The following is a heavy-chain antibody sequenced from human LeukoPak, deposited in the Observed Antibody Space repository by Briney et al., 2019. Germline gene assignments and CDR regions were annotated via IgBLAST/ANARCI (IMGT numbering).Heavy chain of an antibody. J-gene: IGHJ6*02. CDR3: ARSWFNVSAQTYYYYGMDV. D-gene: IGHD6-13*01. CDR2: IYSGGST. V-gene: IGHV3-53*04. Sequence: GGSLRLSCAASGFTVSSNYMSWVRQAPGKGLEWVSVIYSGGSTYYADSVKGRFTISRHNSKNTLYLQMNSLRAEDTAVYYCARSWFNVSAQTYYYYGMDVWGQGTTVTVSS. CDR1: GFTVSSNY.